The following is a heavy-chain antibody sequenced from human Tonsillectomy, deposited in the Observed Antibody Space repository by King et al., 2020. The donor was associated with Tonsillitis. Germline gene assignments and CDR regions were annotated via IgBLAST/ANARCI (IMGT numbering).Heavy chain of an antibody. CDR1: GGSFSAYY. CDR2: INHSGST. Sequence: VQLQQWGAGLLKPLETLSLTCAVYGGSFSAYYWSWIRQPPGKGLEWIGEINHSGSTNYNPSLKSRVTISVDTSKNQFSLNLSSVTAADTAVYYCARGDFDPWGQGTLVTVSS. CDR3: ARGDFDP. J-gene: IGHJ5*02. V-gene: IGHV4-34*01.